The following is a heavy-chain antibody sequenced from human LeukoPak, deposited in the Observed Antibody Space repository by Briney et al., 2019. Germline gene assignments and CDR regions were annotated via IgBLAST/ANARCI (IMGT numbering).Heavy chain of an antibody. CDR2: VSHSGSI. CDR1: GGSLSSSSYS. Sequence: SETLSLTCTVSGGSLSSSSYSWGWIRQPPGKGLEWIGSVSHSGSINYDPSLKNRVTISVDTSKNQFSLKLSSVTAADTAVYYCWAIVTTIKLDFWGQGTLVTVSS. J-gene: IGHJ4*02. CDR3: WAIVTTIKLDF. D-gene: IGHD5-12*01. V-gene: IGHV4-39*01.